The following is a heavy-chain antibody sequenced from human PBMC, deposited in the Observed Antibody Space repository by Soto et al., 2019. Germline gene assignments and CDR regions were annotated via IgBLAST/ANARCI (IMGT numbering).Heavy chain of an antibody. CDR2: INHSGST. V-gene: IGHV4-34*01. CDR1: GGSFSGYY. Sequence: QVQLQQWGAGLLKPSETLSLTCAVYGGSFSGYYWSWIRQPPGKGLEWIGEINHSGSTNYNPSLKSRVTISVDTSKNQFSLKLSSVTAADTAVYYCATKWAARRRPSKFDYWGQGTLVTVSS. J-gene: IGHJ4*02. CDR3: ATKWAARRRPSKFDY. D-gene: IGHD6-6*01.